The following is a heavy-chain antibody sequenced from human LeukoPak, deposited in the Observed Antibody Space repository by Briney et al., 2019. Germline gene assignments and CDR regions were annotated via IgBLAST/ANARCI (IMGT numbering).Heavy chain of an antibody. V-gene: IGHV4-34*01. D-gene: IGHD3-10*02. CDR3: ARGVPGF. J-gene: IGHJ4*02. Sequence: PETLSLTCAVYGGSFTDYHWSWVRQPPGKRLEWIGQISHIGTTKYNPSLNSRVTMSVDTSKKQFSLKLTSVTAADTAIYYCARGVPGFWGQGTLVTVSS. CDR1: GGSFTDYH. CDR2: ISHIGTT.